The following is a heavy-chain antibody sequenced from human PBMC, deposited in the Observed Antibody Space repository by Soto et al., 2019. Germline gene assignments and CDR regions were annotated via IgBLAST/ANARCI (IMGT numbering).Heavy chain of an antibody. D-gene: IGHD3-22*01. CDR2: MDPSDSYT. Sequence: PGEALKVSCKGSGYRFTSYWMRWVRQMPGKGLEWMGRMDPSDSYTNYSPSFQGHVTIVTVTFLSTAYLQWSSLKASDTAMYYCARRSYYYDSSGYYYVFVYWGQGTLVTVSS. V-gene: IGHV5-10-1*01. J-gene: IGHJ4*02. CDR1: GYRFTSYW. CDR3: ARRSYYYDSSGYYYVFVY.